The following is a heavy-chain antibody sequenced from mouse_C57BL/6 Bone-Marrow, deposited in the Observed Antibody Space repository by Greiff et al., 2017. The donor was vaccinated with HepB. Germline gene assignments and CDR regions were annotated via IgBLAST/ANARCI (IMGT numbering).Heavy chain of an antibody. Sequence: VQLQQPGAELVKPGASVKLSCKASGYTFTSYWMHWVKQRPGQGLEWIGMIHPNSGSTNYNEKFKSKATLTVDKSSCTAYMQLSSLTSEDSAVYYCFYDGYYSWYFDVWGTGTTVTVSS. CDR1: GYTFTSYW. CDR3: FYDGYYSWYFDV. D-gene: IGHD2-3*01. V-gene: IGHV1-64*01. J-gene: IGHJ1*03. CDR2: IHPNSGST.